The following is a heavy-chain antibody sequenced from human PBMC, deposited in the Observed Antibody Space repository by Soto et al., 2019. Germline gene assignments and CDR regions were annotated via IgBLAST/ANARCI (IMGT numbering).Heavy chain of an antibody. CDR2: IYHSGST. V-gene: IGHV4-30-4*01. J-gene: IGHJ4*02. Sequence: QVQLQESGPGLVKPSQTLSLTCPVSGGSISTDDHIWSWIRQPPGKGLEWIGYIYHSGSTHYNTSLKSRLFISLDASNNQFSLQLTFVTAADTAVYYCATVRSRWNIDYWGQGTLVTVAS. D-gene: IGHD6-13*01. CDR3: ATVRSRWNIDY. CDR1: GGSISTDDHI.